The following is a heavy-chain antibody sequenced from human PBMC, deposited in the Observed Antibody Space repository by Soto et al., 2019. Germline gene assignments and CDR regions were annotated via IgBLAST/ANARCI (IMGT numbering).Heavy chain of an antibody. CDR2: IYYSGST. CDR3: ARHISTVAEAWFDP. CDR1: GGSISSRGYY. D-gene: IGHD4-4*01. J-gene: IGHJ5*02. V-gene: IGHV4-39*01. Sequence: SETLSLTCAVAGGSISSRGYYWGWIRQPPGKGMEWIGSIYYSGSTYYNPSLRSRFTISVDISKNQFSLKLNSVTAAYLVVYYCARHISTVAEAWFDPWGQGTLVTVSS.